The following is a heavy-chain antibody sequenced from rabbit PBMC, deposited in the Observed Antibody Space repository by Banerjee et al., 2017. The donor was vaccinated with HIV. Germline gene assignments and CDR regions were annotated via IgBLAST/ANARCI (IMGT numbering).Heavy chain of an antibody. D-gene: IGHD7-1*01. V-gene: IGHV1S45*01. J-gene: IGHJ4*01. CDR2: IYVGSSDST. Sequence: QEQLEESGGDLVQPEGSLTLTCTSSGFSFSSSYWICWVRQAPGKGLEWIGCIYVGSSDSTYYASWAKGRFTISKTSSTTVDLQMTSLTAADTATYFCARTSYGGDGYTTWGPGTLVTVS. CDR3: ARTSYGGDGYTT. CDR1: GFSFSSSYW.